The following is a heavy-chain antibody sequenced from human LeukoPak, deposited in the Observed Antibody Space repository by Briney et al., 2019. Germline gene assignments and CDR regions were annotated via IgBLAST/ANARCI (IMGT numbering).Heavy chain of an antibody. V-gene: IGHV3-23*01. J-gene: IGHJ1*01. CDR1: GFTFSRYA. CDR3: GAAMVSRYFQH. Sequence: GGSLRLSCAASGFTFSRYAMSWVRQAPGKGLEWVSAISGSGGSTYYADSVKGRFTISRDNSKNTLYLQMNSLRAEDTAVYYCGAAMVSRYFQHWGQGTLVTVSS. D-gene: IGHD5-18*01. CDR2: ISGSGGST.